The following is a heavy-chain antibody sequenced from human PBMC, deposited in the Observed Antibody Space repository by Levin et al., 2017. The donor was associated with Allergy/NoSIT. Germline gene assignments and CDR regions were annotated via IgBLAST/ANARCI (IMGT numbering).Heavy chain of an antibody. Sequence: PSETLSLTCTVSGASISSFYWSWIRQPPGKGLEWIGYVSYSGSTNYNPSLKSRVTMSVDTSKNQLSLKLSSVTTADTAVYYCARATRSSLIHYFDYWGQGSLVTVSS. D-gene: IGHD6-13*01. CDR1: GASISSFY. CDR2: VSYSGST. V-gene: IGHV4-59*01. CDR3: ARATRSSLIHYFDY. J-gene: IGHJ4*02.